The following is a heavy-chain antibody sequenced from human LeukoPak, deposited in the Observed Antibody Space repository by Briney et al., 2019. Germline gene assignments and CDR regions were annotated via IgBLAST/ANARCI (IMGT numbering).Heavy chain of an antibody. J-gene: IGHJ4*02. V-gene: IGHV6-1*01. CDR3: AREEANGALFDL. D-gene: IGHD2-8*01. CDR2: TYYRSKWLT. CDR1: VDSVSSNSAT. Sequence: SQTLSLTCVISVDSVSSNSATWDWIRQSPSRGLEWLGRTYYRSKWLTDYAVFVKSRVTIKPDTSKNQFSLQLHSVTPEDTAVYYCAREEANGALFDLWGQGTVVTVSS.